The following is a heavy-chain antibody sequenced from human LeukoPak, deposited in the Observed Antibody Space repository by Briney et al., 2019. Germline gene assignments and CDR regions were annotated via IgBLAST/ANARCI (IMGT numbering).Heavy chain of an antibody. CDR2: ISDSTGYT. V-gene: IGHV3-11*05. CDR3: ARGHRWFDP. J-gene: IGHJ5*02. Sequence: GGSLRLSCAASGFTFSDYYMSWIRQAPGKGLECVSYISDSTGYTNYADSVKGRFTISRDNARNSLYPQMNSLRAEDTAMYYCARGHRWFDPWGQGTLVTVSS. CDR1: GFTFSDYY.